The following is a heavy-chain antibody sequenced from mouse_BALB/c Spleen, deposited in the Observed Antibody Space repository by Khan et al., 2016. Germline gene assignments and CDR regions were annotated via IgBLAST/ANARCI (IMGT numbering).Heavy chain of an antibody. Sequence: EVKLLESGGGLVQPGGSLKLSCAASGFDFSRYWMSWVRQAPGKGLEWIGDINPDSSTINYTPSLKDNFIISRDNAKNTLYLQMSKVRSEDTARYYCARRRASYTSFAYCGPGALVTVTA. J-gene: IGHJ3*01. CDR1: GFDFSRYW. D-gene: IGHD3-1*01. V-gene: IGHV4-1*02. CDR2: INPDSSTI. CDR3: ARRRASYTSFAY.